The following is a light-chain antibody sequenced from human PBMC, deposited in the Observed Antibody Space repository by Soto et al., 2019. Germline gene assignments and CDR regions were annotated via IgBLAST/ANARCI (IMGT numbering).Light chain of an antibody. Sequence: EIVLTQSPGTLSLSPGERATLSCRASQSVSSSYLAWYQQKPGQAPRLLIYGASSRATGSPDRVSGSASGTDFTLTISRLEPEDFAVYYCQQYGSSPLYGFGQGTKLEIK. CDR3: QQYGSSPLYG. V-gene: IGKV3-20*01. CDR1: QSVSSSY. CDR2: GAS. J-gene: IGKJ2*03.